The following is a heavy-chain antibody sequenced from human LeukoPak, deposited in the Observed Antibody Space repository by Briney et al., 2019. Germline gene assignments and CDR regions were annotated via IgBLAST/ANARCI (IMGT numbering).Heavy chain of an antibody. CDR2: ISSSSSTI. D-gene: IGHD4-17*01. J-gene: IGHJ3*02. CDR1: GFSFSSYS. CDR3: ASSDYGDYSPNDAFDI. V-gene: IGHV3-48*02. Sequence: GGSLRLSCAASGFSFSSYSMNWVRQAPGKGLEWVSYISSSSSTIYYADSVKGRFTISRDNAENSLYLQMNSLRDEDTAVYYCASSDYGDYSPNDAFDIWGQGTMVTVSS.